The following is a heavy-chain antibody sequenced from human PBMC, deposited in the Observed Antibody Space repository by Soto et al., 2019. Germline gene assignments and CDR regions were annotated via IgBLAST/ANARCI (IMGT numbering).Heavy chain of an antibody. Sequence: VQLVESGGGVVQPGRSLRLSCAASGFTFSSYGMHWVRQAPGKGLEWVAVISYDGSNKYYADSVKGRFTISRDNSKNTRYLQMNSLRAEDTAVYYCAKSRRSYYDILTGRARCGMDVWGQGTTVTVSS. CDR1: GFTFSSYG. CDR2: ISYDGSNK. CDR3: AKSRRSYYDILTGRARCGMDV. J-gene: IGHJ6*02. D-gene: IGHD3-9*01. V-gene: IGHV3-30*18.